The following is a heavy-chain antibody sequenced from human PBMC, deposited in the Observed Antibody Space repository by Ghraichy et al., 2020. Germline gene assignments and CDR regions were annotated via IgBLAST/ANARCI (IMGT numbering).Heavy chain of an antibody. D-gene: IGHD2-21*02. J-gene: IGHJ4*02. CDR3: ARDSHIVVVTASLGNFDY. Sequence: ASVKGSCKASGYTFTSYGISWVRQAPGQGLEWMGWISAYNGNTNYAQKLQGRVTMTTDTSTSTAYMELRSLRSDDTAVYYCARDSHIVVVTASLGNFDYWGQGTLVIVSS. CDR2: ISAYNGNT. CDR1: GYTFTSYG. V-gene: IGHV1-18*01.